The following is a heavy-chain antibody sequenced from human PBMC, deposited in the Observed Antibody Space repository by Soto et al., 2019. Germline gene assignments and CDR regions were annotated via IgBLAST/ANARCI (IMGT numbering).Heavy chain of an antibody. CDR1: GYSSSGYY. V-gene: IGHV1-2*02. CDR2: IYPNTETT. Sequence: ASVNGSWKAAGYSSSGYYIQWVRRAPGQGPEWLGWIYPNTETTDSSKKFQGRVTMTSDMSTRTVYMELRDLRSDDTAVYYCVSLQTSGWPGVHWGQGTLVTVSS. J-gene: IGHJ4*02. CDR3: VSLQTSGWPGVH. D-gene: IGHD6-25*01.